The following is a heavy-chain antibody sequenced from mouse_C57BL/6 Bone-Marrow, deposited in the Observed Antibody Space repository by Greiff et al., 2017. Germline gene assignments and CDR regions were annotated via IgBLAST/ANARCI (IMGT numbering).Heavy chain of an antibody. CDR1: GFTFSDYG. J-gene: IGHJ3*01. D-gene: IGHD2-4*01. CDR2: ISSGSSTI. CDR3: ARPDDYAWFAY. Sequence: EVKLEESGGGLVKPGGSLKLSCAASGFTFSDYGMHWVRQAPEKGLEWVAYISSGSSTIYYADTVKGRFTISRDNAKNTLFLQMTSLRSEDTAMYYCARPDDYAWFAYWGQGTLVTVSA. V-gene: IGHV5-17*01.